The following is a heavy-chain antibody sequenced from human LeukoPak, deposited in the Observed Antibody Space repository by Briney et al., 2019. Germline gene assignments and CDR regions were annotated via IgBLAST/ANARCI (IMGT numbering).Heavy chain of an antibody. J-gene: IGHJ4*02. CDR1: GFTFSSYW. CDR2: INSDGSSA. CDR3: ARGLSGYASSLGY. Sequence: QSGGSLRLSRAASGFTFSSYWMHWVRQAPGKGLVWVSRINSDGSSASYADSVRGRFSISRDNAKNTLYLQMNSLRAEDTAVYYCARGLSGYASSLGYWGQGTLVTVSA. D-gene: IGHD6-6*01. V-gene: IGHV3-74*01.